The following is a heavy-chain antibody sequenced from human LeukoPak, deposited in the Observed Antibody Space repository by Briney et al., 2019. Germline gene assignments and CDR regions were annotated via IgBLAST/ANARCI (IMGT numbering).Heavy chain of an antibody. CDR2: IYSGGST. Sequence: GGSLRLSCAASGFNVSSNFMSWVRHAPGGGLGWDSFIYSGGSTYYADSVKGRFTISRDNSKNTLYLQMNSLRAADTAAYYCAKISPLDYGGKPWALDIWGQGTMVTVSS. J-gene: IGHJ3*02. CDR1: GFNVSSNF. CDR3: AKISPLDYGGKPWALDI. D-gene: IGHD4-23*01. V-gene: IGHV3-53*01.